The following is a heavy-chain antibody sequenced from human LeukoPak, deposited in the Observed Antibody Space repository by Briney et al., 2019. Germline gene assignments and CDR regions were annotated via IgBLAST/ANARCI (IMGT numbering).Heavy chain of an antibody. Sequence: SVKVSCKAFGYTFSSYYMHWVRQAPGQGLEWMGGIIPIFGTANYAQKFQGRVTITADESTSTAYMELSSLRSEDTAVYYCARPIGDAYYYYYGMDVWGQGTTVTVSS. V-gene: IGHV1-69*13. CDR1: GYTFSSYY. J-gene: IGHJ6*02. D-gene: IGHD3-10*01. CDR2: IIPIFGTA. CDR3: ARPIGDAYYYYYGMDV.